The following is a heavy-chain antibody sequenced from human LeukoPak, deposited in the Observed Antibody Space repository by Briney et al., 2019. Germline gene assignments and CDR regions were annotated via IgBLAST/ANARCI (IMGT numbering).Heavy chain of an antibody. CDR3: AKGSSASCLNGMDV. D-gene: IGHD2-2*01. CDR2: ISGGGGRT. J-gene: IGHJ6*02. V-gene: IGHV3-23*01. Sequence: GGSLRLSCAASGFTFTSYAMSWVRQAPGKGLEWVSAISGGGGRTYYADSVKGRFTIFRDNSKNTLSLQMNSLRAEDTAVYYCAKGSSASCLNGMDVWGQGTTVTVSS. CDR1: GFTFTSYA.